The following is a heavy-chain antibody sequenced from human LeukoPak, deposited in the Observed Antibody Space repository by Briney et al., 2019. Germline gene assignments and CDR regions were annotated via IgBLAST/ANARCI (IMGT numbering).Heavy chain of an antibody. CDR3: ARLGKGLLRYSFDY. D-gene: IGHD3-16*01. J-gene: IGHJ4*01. CDR2: IFPGDSTA. V-gene: IGHV5-51*01. CDR1: GYNIINYW. Sequence: GESLKISCEVSGYNIINYWIGWVRHMPGKGLEWMAIIFPGDSTATYNPSFQGQVSPSVDKSVSAAYLQWSSLQASDTAIYYCARLGKGLLRYSFDYWGHGTLVTVAS.